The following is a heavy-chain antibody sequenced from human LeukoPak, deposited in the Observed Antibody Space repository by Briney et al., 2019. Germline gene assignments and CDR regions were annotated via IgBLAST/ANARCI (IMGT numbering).Heavy chain of an antibody. CDR3: AKRGGTESFYYYYYMDV. V-gene: IGHV3-23*01. D-gene: IGHD2-15*01. J-gene: IGHJ6*03. CDR2: ISRSGGTT. Sequence: GGSLRLSCAASGFTFSSYDMTWVRQTPGKGLEWVALISRSGGTTYYADSVKGRFTISRDNSKNTLYLQMNSLRAEDTAEYYCAKRGGTESFYYYYYMDVLGKGTTVTVSS. CDR1: GFTFSSYD.